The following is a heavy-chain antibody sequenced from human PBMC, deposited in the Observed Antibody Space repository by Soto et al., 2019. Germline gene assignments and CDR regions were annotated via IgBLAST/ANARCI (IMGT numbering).Heavy chain of an antibody. D-gene: IGHD2-15*01. Sequence: ASVKVSCKASGYTLTSYYMHWVRQAPGQGLEWMGIINPSGGTTTYAQKLQGRVTMTRDTSTSTVYMELSSLRSEDTAVYYCERGCRYSDYYYYYGMDVWGQGTTVTV. CDR2: INPSGGTT. J-gene: IGHJ6*02. CDR3: ERGCRYSDYYYYYGMDV. V-gene: IGHV1-46*04. CDR1: GYTLTSYY.